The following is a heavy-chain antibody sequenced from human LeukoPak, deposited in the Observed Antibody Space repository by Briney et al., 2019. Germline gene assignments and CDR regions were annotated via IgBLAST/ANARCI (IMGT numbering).Heavy chain of an antibody. V-gene: IGHV4-59*12. Sequence: SETLSLTCTVSGGSISSYYWSWIRQPPGKGLEWIGYIYYSGSTNYNPSLKSRVTISVDTSKNQFSLKLSSVPAADTAVYYCARDRAGGSYVYYYYGMDVWGQGTTVTVSS. CDR1: GGSISSYY. D-gene: IGHD1-26*01. J-gene: IGHJ6*02. CDR3: ARDRAGGSYVYYYYGMDV. CDR2: IYYSGST.